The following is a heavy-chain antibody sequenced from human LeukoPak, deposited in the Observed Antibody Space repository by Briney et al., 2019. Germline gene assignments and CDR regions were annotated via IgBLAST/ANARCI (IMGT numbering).Heavy chain of an antibody. CDR1: CLSFDDYA. CDR3: ARESDSSGWYDS. J-gene: IGHJ5*01. V-gene: IGHV3-43*02. CDR2: ISGDGGST. D-gene: IGHD3-22*01. Sequence: GGSLRLSCAAPCLSFDDYAIHWVRQAPGKGLEWVSLISGDGGSTFYADSVKGRFTISRDNSKNSLYLQMSSLRSEDTALYYCARESDSSGWYDSWGQGTLVTVSS.